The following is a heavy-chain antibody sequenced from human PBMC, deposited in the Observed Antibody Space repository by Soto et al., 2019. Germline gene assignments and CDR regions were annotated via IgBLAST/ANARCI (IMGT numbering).Heavy chain of an antibody. CDR2: SA. J-gene: IGHJ5*02. V-gene: IGHV1-69*01. D-gene: IGHD2-15*01. CDR1: GGTFSIYT. Sequence: QVQLVQSGAEVKKPGSSVKVSCKASGGTFSIYTISWVRQAPGQGLEWMGGSANSAQKFHGRLTVTADESTSTVYLELSSLTSEDTAVYYCAREGPPDIAWFDPWGQGTLVSVSS. CDR3: AREGPPDIAWFDP.